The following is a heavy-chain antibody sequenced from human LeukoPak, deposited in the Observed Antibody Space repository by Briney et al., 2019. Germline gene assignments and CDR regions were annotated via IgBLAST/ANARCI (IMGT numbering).Heavy chain of an antibody. Sequence: GGSLRLSCAASGFTFSSYAMSWVRQAPGKGLEWVSTISAGGGSTYYADFVKGRFTISRDNSKNMLYLQMNSLRAEDTAVYYCAKGGGSSWFDYWGQGTLVTVSS. CDR3: AKGGGSSWFDY. J-gene: IGHJ4*02. D-gene: IGHD6-13*01. CDR2: ISAGGGST. V-gene: IGHV3-23*01. CDR1: GFTFSSYA.